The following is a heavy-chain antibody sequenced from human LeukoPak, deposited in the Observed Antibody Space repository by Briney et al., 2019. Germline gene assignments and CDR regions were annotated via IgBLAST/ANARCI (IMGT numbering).Heavy chain of an antibody. V-gene: IGHV3-48*03. CDR3: ARDKGDSSGWS. CDR1: GFTSSSHD. J-gene: IGHJ5*02. Sequence: PGGSLRLSCAASGFTSSSHDMNWVRQPPGKGLEWVSYISSSGRTIYYAHSVKGRFTISRDNAKNSLYLQMNSLRAEDTAVYYCARDKGDSSGWSWGQGTLVTVSS. D-gene: IGHD6-19*01. CDR2: ISSSGRTI.